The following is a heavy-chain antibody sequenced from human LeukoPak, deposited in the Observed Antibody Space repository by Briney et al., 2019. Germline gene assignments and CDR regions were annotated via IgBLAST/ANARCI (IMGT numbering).Heavy chain of an antibody. V-gene: IGHV4-39*01. D-gene: IGHD1-26*01. J-gene: IGHJ5*02. CDR3: ARHEYSGSYYGLSWFDP. CDR1: GGSISSSGYY. CDR2: IYYSGST. Sequence: SETLSLXCTVSGGSISSSGYYWGWIRQPPGKGLEWIASIYYSGSTYYNPSLKSRVTISVDTSKNQLSLKLSSLTAADTAVYYCARHEYSGSYYGLSWFDPWGQGTLVTVSS.